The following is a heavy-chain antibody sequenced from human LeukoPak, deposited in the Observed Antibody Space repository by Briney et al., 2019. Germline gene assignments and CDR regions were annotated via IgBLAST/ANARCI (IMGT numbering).Heavy chain of an antibody. CDR1: GGSISSSSYY. CDR3: ARSDGSVSAPFDS. CDR2: IFYAGST. Sequence: SETLSLTCTVSGGSISSSSYYWGWIRQPPGKGLEWIGNIFYAGSTYYNPSLKSRVTISVDTSKNQFSLNLRSVTAADTAVYYCARSDGSVSAPFDSWGQGTLVTVSS. J-gene: IGHJ5*01. V-gene: IGHV4-39*01. D-gene: IGHD3-22*01.